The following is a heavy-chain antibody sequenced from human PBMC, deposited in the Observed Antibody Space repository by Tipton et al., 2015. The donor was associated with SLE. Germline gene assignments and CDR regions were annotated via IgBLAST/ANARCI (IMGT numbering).Heavy chain of an antibody. CDR3: ARARDGYNRKGDAYDI. J-gene: IGHJ3*02. D-gene: IGHD5-24*01. CDR2: IYTSGST. Sequence: LRLSCTVSGGSISSSSYYWSWIRQPAGKGLEWIGRIYTSGSTNYNPSLKSRVTISVDTSKNQFSLKLSSVTAADTAVYYCARARDGYNRKGDAYDIWGQGTMVTVSS. CDR1: GGSISSSSYY. V-gene: IGHV4-61*02.